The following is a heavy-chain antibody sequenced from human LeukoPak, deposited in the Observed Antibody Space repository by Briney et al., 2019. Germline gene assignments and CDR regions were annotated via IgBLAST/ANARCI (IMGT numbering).Heavy chain of an antibody. CDR3: AKNRGLRYQLLPYYFDY. D-gene: IGHD2-2*01. V-gene: IGHV3-7*01. CDR2: IKQDGSER. J-gene: IGHJ4*02. Sequence: GGSLSLSCVVSGLTFGGCWMSWVRQGPGKGLEWVANIKQDGSERYYVDSVKGRFTISRDNAKNSVYLQMNSLRAEDTAVYYCAKNRGLRYQLLPYYFDYWGQGTLVTVSS. CDR1: GLTFGGCW.